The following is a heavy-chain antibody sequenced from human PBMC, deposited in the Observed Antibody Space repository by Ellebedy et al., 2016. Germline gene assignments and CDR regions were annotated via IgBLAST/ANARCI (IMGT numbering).Heavy chain of an antibody. Sequence: GGSLRLXXAASGFTFSSYAMSWVRQAPGKGLEWVSSISSSSSYIYYADSVKGRFTISRDNAKNSLYLQMNSLRAEDTAVYYCARGAYYYDSSGYYRGENDYWGQGTLVTVSS. CDR2: ISSSSSYI. D-gene: IGHD3-22*01. CDR1: GFTFSSYA. J-gene: IGHJ4*02. CDR3: ARGAYYYDSSGYYRGENDY. V-gene: IGHV3-21*04.